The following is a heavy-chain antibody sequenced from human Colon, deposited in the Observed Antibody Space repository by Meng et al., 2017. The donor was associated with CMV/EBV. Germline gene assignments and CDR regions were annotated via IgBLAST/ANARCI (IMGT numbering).Heavy chain of an antibody. Sequence: SGFTFSSNWMHWVRQAPGKGLVWVSRINSDGSSTSYADSVKGRFTISRDNAKNTLYLQMNSLRAEDTAVYYCAVGSGSYSWGYFDYWGQGTLVTVSS. CDR1: GFTFSSNW. CDR3: AVGSGSYSWGYFDY. J-gene: IGHJ4*02. V-gene: IGHV3-74*01. D-gene: IGHD1-26*01. CDR2: INSDGSST.